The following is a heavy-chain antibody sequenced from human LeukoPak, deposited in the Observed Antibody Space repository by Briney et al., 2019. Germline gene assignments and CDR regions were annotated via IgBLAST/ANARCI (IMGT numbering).Heavy chain of an antibody. CDR1: GYTFTSYY. V-gene: IGHV1-46*01. CDR2: INPSGGST. Sequence: GASVKVSCKASGYTFTSYYMHWVRQAPGQGLEWMGIINPSGGSTSYAQKFQGRVTMTRDTSTSTVYMELSSLRSEDTAVYYCARGHYDSPASGHWFDPWGQGTLVTVSS. D-gene: IGHD3-22*01. CDR3: ARGHYDSPASGHWFDP. J-gene: IGHJ5*02.